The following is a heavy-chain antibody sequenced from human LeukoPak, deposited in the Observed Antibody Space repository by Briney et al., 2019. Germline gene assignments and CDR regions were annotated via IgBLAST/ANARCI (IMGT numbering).Heavy chain of an antibody. CDR1: GGTFSSYA. Sequence: SVKVSCKASGGTFSSYAISWVRQAPGQGLEWMGGIIPIFGTANHAQKFQGRVTITADESTSTAYMELSSLRSEDTAVYYCARTYYYDSSGYDNWFDPWGQGTLVTVSS. CDR2: IIPIFGTA. J-gene: IGHJ5*02. CDR3: ARTYYYDSSGYDNWFDP. D-gene: IGHD3-22*01. V-gene: IGHV1-69*01.